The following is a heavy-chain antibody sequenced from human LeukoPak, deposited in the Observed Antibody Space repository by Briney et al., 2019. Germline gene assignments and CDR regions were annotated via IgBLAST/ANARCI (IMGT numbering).Heavy chain of an antibody. CDR3: AREGAHDAFDI. J-gene: IGHJ3*02. CDR1: GGSISSYY. D-gene: IGHD4/OR15-4a*01. V-gene: IGHV4-59*01. CDR2: IYYSGST. Sequence: SETLSLTCTVSGGSISSYYWSWIRQPPGKGLEWIGYIYYSGSTNYNPSLKSRVTISVDMSKNQFSLKLSSVTAADTAVYYCAREGAHDAFDIWGQGTMVTVSS.